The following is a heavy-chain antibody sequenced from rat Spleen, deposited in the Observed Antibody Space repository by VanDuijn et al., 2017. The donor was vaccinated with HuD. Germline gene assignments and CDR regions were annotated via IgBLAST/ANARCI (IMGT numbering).Heavy chain of an antibody. CDR2: ISYDGTAT. CDR1: GLSFSNYD. V-gene: IGHV5-22*01. Sequence: EVQLVESGGGLVQPGRSMKLSCAASGLSFSNYDMAWVRQAPTKGLEWVASISYDGTATYYGDSVKGRFTISRDNAKSTLYLQMNSLRSEDTATYYCARLEVPFDYWGQGVMVTVSS. CDR3: ARLEVPFDY. J-gene: IGHJ2*01.